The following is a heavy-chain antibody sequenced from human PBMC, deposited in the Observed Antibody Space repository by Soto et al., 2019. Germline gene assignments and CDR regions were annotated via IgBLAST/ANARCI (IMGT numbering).Heavy chain of an antibody. Sequence: SETLSLTCTVSGGSIANNNYFWGWVRQPPGKGLEWIGSAAYSGGTYKNPSLKSRVTVSVDTSKNQFSLKLTSVTAADTAVYYCEKVVVGATSHSDFDSWGQGTLVTVSS. D-gene: IGHD2-15*01. V-gene: IGHV4-39*01. CDR3: EKVVVGATSHSDFDS. J-gene: IGHJ4*02. CDR2: AAYSGGT. CDR1: GGSIANNNYF.